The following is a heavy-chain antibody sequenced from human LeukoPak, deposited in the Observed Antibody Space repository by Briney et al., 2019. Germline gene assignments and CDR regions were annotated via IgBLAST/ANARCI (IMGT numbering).Heavy chain of an antibody. CDR2: IWYDGSNK. Sequence: GGSLRLSCAASGFTFSSYGMQWVRQAPGKGLEWVAVIWYDGSNKYYADSVKGRFTISRDNSKNTLYLQMNSLRAEDTAVYYCASSIGTSTHYYYYYGMDVWGQGTAVTVSS. CDR1: GFTFSSYG. J-gene: IGHJ6*02. D-gene: IGHD2-2*01. V-gene: IGHV3-33*01. CDR3: ASSIGTSTHYYYYYGMDV.